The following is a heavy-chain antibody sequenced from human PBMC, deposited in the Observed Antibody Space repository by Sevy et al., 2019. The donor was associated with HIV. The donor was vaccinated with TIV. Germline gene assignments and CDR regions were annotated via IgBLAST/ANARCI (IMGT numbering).Heavy chain of an antibody. V-gene: IGHV3-30*18. CDR3: AKDRYPVAGHADYFDY. Sequence: GGSLRLSCAASGFTFSSYGMHWVRQAPGKGLEWVAVISYDGSNKYYADSVKGRFTISSDNSKNKLYLQMNSLRAEDTAVYYCAKDRYPVAGHADYFDYWGQGTLVTVSS. J-gene: IGHJ4*02. CDR1: GFTFSSYG. D-gene: IGHD6-19*01. CDR2: ISYDGSNK.